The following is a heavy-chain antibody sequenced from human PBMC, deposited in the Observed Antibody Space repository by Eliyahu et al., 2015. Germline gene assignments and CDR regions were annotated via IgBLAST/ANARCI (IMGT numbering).Heavy chain of an antibody. J-gene: IGHJ4*02. V-gene: IGHV5-51*01. Sequence: IGWVRQMPGKGLEWMGIIYPGDSDTRYSPSFQGQVTISADKSISTAYLQWSSLKASDTAMYYCARPNGRPIYYFDYWGQGTLVTVSS. CDR3: ARPNGRPIYYFDY. D-gene: IGHD1-14*01. CDR2: IYPGDSDT.